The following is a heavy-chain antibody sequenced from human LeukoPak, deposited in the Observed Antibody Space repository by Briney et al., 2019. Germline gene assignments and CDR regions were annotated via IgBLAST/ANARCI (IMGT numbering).Heavy chain of an antibody. J-gene: IGHJ5*01. CDR1: GGTFSSYA. V-gene: IGHV1-69*13. CDR2: IIPIFGTA. CDR3: ARDSDVAPFDS. Sequence: GASVKVSCKASGGTFSSYAISWVRQAPGQGLEWMGGIIPIFGTANYAQKFQGRVTITAEESTNTVYMELSSLRSEDTAVYYCARDSDVAPFDSWGQGTLVTVSS.